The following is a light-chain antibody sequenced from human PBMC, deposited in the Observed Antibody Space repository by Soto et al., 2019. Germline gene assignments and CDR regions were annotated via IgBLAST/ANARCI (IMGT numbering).Light chain of an antibody. V-gene: IGLV2-11*01. CDR2: DVA. Sequence: QSVLTQPRSVSGSPGQSVTISCTGTSSDVGSYNFVSWHQQHPGKAPKLMIYDVAKRPSGVPDRFSGSKSGNTASLTISGLQAEDEADYYCCTFAGRYSYVFGSGTKVT. J-gene: IGLJ1*01. CDR1: SSDVGSYNF. CDR3: CTFAGRYSYV.